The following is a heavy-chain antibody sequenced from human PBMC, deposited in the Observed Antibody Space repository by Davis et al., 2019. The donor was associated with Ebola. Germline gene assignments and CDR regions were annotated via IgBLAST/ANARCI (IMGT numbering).Heavy chain of an antibody. CDR3: AKGIAAAGYYYYVMDV. V-gene: IGHV3-23*01. J-gene: IGHJ6*02. Sequence: PGGSLRLSCAASGFTFSSYAMSWVRQAPGKGLEWVSAISDSGASTYYADSVKGRFTISRDNSKNTLYLQMNSLRAEDTAVYSCAKGIAAAGYYYYVMDVWGQGTTVTVSS. D-gene: IGHD6-13*01. CDR2: ISDSGAST. CDR1: GFTFSSYA.